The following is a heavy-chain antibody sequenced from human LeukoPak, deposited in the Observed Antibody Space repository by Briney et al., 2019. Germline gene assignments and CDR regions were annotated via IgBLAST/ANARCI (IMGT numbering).Heavy chain of an antibody. J-gene: IGHJ4*02. CDR3: AKAIPVVVPAATDY. CDR2: ISGSGLNT. Sequence: GGSLRLSCAASGVTFTNSALGWVRQAPGKGLEWVSVISGSGLNTYYTDSVKGRFTISRDNSKNTLYLQMNSLRTEDTAVYYCAKAIPVVVPAATDYWGQGTLVTVSS. V-gene: IGHV3-23*01. CDR1: GVTFTNSA. D-gene: IGHD2-2*01.